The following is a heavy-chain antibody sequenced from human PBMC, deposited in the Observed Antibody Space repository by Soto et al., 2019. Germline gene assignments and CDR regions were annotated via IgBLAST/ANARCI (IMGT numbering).Heavy chain of an antibody. D-gene: IGHD2-21*02. CDR1: GYSFTTFW. CDR2: IYPGDSET. J-gene: IGHJ1*01. V-gene: IGHV5-51*03. Sequence: EVQLVQSGAEVKRPGESLRISCKGSGYSFTTFWIGWGRHMPGKGLEWMGIIYPGDSETRYSPYFQGQVTMSADKSIITAYLQWSSPKASDTAMYYCARTATHNCAGDCFNAEYFKHWGQGTLVTASS. CDR3: ARTATHNCAGDCFNAEYFKH.